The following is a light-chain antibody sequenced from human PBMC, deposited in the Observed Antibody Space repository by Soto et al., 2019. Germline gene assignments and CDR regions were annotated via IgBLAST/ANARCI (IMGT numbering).Light chain of an antibody. CDR1: LSISGW. CDR2: DAS. V-gene: IGKV1-5*01. Sequence: DIQLTQSPSTLSASIGDTVTITCRASLSISGWLAWYQQKTGKAPKVLIYDASSWAGGVPSRFSGSGSGTEFTLTISSLQPDDFATYYCQQYQIDWTFGQGTKVDIK. J-gene: IGKJ1*01. CDR3: QQYQIDWT.